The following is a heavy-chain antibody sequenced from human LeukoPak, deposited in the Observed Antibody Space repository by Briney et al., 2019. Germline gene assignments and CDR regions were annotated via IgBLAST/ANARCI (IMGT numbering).Heavy chain of an antibody. CDR3: ARDLDSGSSSYYHYYAMDV. CDR2: XXXXXSNK. Sequence: PGGSLRLSCAASGFTFSSHGMHWVRQAPGKGLEWVAFXXXXXSNKQYAETVKGRFTISRDSSKNTLYLQMNSLRAEDTAVYYCARDLDSGSSSYYHYYAMDVWGQGTTVTVSS. D-gene: IGHD1-26*01. CDR1: GFTFSSHG. V-gene: IGHV3-33*01. J-gene: IGHJ6*02.